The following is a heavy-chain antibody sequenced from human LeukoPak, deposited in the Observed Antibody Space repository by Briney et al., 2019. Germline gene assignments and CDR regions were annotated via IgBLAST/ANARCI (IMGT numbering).Heavy chain of an antibody. D-gene: IGHD6-25*01. CDR3: ARVTSVIASGAFDI. Sequence: SVKVSCKASGGTFSSYAISWVRQAPGQGLEWMGGIIPIFGTANYAQKFQGRVTITADESTSTAYMELSSLRSEDTAVYYCARVTSVIASGAFDIWGQGTMVTVSS. CDR2: IIPIFGTA. V-gene: IGHV1-69*13. J-gene: IGHJ3*02. CDR1: GGTFSSYA.